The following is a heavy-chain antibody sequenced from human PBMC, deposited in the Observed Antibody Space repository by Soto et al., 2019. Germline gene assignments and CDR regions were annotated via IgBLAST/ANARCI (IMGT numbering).Heavy chain of an antibody. CDR3: AKDRGLVLFFYFDY. V-gene: IGHV3-9*01. CDR2: ISWNSGSI. Sequence: EVQLVESGGGLVQPGRSLRLSCAASGFTFDAYAMHWVRQAPGKGLEWVSGISWNSGSIGYADSVKGRFTISRDNAKNSLYLQMNSLRAEDTALYYCAKDRGLVLFFYFDYWGQGTLVTVSS. J-gene: IGHJ4*02. D-gene: IGHD6-19*01. CDR1: GFTFDAYA.